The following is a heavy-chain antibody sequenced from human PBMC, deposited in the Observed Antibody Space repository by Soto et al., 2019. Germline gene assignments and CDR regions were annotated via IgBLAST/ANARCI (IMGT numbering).Heavy chain of an antibody. Sequence: LRLSCTASGFSFSSYAMSWVRQAPGKGPEWVSSMTAGGGSTYHADSVKGRFTISRDNSKNTLYLQMNSLRAEDTAVYYCAKDCYGSGTHYFYGMVVRDQGTTGTVSS. CDR1: GFSFSSYA. CDR3: AKDCYGSGTHYFYGMVV. D-gene: IGHD3-10*01. CDR2: MTAGGGST. V-gene: IGHV3-23*01. J-gene: IGHJ6*02.